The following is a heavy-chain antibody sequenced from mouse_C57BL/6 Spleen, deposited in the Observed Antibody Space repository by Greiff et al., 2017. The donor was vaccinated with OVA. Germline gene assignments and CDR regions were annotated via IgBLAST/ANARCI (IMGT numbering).Heavy chain of an antibody. CDR2: INYDGSST. CDR3: AREVGGNYLYYFDY. CDR1: GFTFSDYY. D-gene: IGHD2-1*01. J-gene: IGHJ2*01. V-gene: IGHV5-16*01. Sequence: EVHLVESEGGLVQPGSSMKLSCTASGFTFSDYYMAWVRQVPEKGLEWVANINYDGSSTYYLDSLKSRFIISRDNAKNILYLQMSSLKSEDTATYYCAREVGGNYLYYFDYWGQGTTLTVSS.